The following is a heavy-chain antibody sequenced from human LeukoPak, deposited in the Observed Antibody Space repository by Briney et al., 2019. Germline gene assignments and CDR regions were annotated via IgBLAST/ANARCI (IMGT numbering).Heavy chain of an antibody. CDR2: IFYSGST. J-gene: IGHJ6*03. Sequence: SETLSLTCTVSGGSISTSNYYWGWIRQPPGKGLEWIGNIFYSGSTYYSPSLKGRVTISVDTSKNQFSLKLSSVTAADTAVYYCARLKVYYYYCMDVWGKGTTVTISS. CDR1: GGSISTSNYY. V-gene: IGHV4-39*01. CDR3: ARLKVYYYYCMDV.